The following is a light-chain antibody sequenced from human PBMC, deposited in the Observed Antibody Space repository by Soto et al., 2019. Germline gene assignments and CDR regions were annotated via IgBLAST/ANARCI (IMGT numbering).Light chain of an antibody. CDR2: EVS. J-gene: IGLJ2*01. CDR1: SSDVGGYNY. V-gene: IGLV2-8*01. CDR3: SSYAASNNLGV. Sequence: QSALTQPPSASGSPGQSVTISCIGTSSDVGGYNYVSWYQQHPGKAPKLMIYEVSKRPAGVPDRFSGSKSGNTASLTVSGRQAEDEADYYCSSYAASNNLGVFGGGTTLTVL.